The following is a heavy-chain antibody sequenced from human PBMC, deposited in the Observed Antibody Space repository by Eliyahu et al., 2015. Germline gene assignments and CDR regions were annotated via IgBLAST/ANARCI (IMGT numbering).Heavy chain of an antibody. V-gene: IGHV3-21*01. CDR1: GFTFSSYS. CDR2: ISSSSTYI. D-gene: IGHD3-10*01. CDR3: VRGRGSLDY. Sequence: EVQLVESGGGLVKPGGSLRLXCAASGFTFSSYSMNWVRQAPGKGLEWVSSISSSSTYIYYADSMKGRFTISRDNAKNSLYLQMNSLRAEDTAVYYCVRGRGSLDYWGQGTLVTVSS. J-gene: IGHJ4*02.